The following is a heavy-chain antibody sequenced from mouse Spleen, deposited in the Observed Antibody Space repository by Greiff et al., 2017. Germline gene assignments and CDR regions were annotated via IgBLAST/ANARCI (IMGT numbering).Heavy chain of an antibody. V-gene: IGHV6-3*01. CDR1: GFTFSNYW. D-gene: IGHD4-1*01. CDR3: TGGLGRDYFDY. J-gene: IGHJ2*01. CDR2: IRLKSDNYAT. Sequence: EVQLVESGGGLVQPGGSMKLSCVASGFTFSNYWMNWVRQSPEKGLEWVAQIRLKSDNYATHYAESVKGRFTISRDDSKSSVYLQMNNLRAEDTGIYYCTGGLGRDYFDYWGQGTTLTVSS.